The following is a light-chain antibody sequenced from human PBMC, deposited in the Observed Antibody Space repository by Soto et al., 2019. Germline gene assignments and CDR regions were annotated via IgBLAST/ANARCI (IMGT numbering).Light chain of an antibody. CDR3: QQRSNWPLT. CDR2: DAS. CDR1: QTVSSY. V-gene: IGKV3-11*01. J-gene: IGKJ4*01. Sequence: EIVLTQSPATLSLSPGERATLSCRASQTVSSYLAWYQQKPGQAPRLLIYDASNRATGIPARFSGSGSGTDFTHTIISLEPEEFAVYYCQQRSNWPLTFGGGTKVEIK.